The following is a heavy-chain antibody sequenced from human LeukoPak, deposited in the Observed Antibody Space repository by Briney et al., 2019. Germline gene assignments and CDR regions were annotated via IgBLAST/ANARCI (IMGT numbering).Heavy chain of an antibody. Sequence: GGSLRLSRAASGFTFSSYWMSWVRQAPGKGLEWVANINQDGSEKYYVASVKGRSTISRDYAKNSLYLQMNSLRAEDTAVYYCAKGYRGSGWYVDYWGQGTLVTVSS. D-gene: IGHD6-19*01. V-gene: IGHV3-7*01. CDR3: AKGYRGSGWYVDY. J-gene: IGHJ4*02. CDR2: INQDGSEK. CDR1: GFTFSSYW.